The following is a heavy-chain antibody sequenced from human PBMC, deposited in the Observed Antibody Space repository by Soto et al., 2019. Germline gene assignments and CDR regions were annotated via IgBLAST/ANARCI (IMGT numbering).Heavy chain of an antibody. Sequence: SDTLSLTCTVSGGSISSSSYYWGWIRQPPGKGLEWIGSIYYSGSTYYNPSLKSRVTISVDTSKNQFSLKLSSVTAADTAVYYCATRNAYYYDSSGYYRLDAFDIWGQGTMVTVSS. V-gene: IGHV4-39*01. CDR3: ATRNAYYYDSSGYYRLDAFDI. CDR1: GGSISSSSYY. D-gene: IGHD3-22*01. CDR2: IYYSGST. J-gene: IGHJ3*02.